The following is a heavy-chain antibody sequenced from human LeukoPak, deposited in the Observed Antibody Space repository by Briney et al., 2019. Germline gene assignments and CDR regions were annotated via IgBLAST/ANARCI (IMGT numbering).Heavy chain of an antibody. CDR1: GFTFSSYS. J-gene: IGHJ4*02. V-gene: IGHV3-33*08. CDR3: ARDPSWLAENYYFDY. Sequence: GGSLRLSCAASGFTFSSYSMNWVRQAPGKGLEWVAVIWYDGSNKYYADSVKGRFTISRDNSKNTLYLQMNSLRAEGTAVYYCARDPSWLAENYYFDYWGQGTLVTVSS. D-gene: IGHD5-24*01. CDR2: IWYDGSNK.